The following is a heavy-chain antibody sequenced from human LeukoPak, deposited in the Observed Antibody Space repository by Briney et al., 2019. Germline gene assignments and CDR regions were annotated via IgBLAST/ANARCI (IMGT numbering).Heavy chain of an antibody. CDR2: IYYSGRT. D-gene: IGHD6-13*01. V-gene: IGHV4-59*01. Sequence: SETLSLTCFVSGGSISNYYWSWIRQPPGKGLEYIGYIYYSGRTDYNPSLKSRVTISVDTSKNQFSLKLSSVTAADTAVYYCAGSSSFAEYFQHWGQGTLVTVSS. CDR1: GGSISNYY. CDR3: AGSSSFAEYFQH. J-gene: IGHJ1*01.